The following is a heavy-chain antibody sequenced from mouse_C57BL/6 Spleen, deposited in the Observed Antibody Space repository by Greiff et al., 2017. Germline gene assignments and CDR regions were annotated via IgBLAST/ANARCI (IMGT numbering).Heavy chain of an antibody. V-gene: IGHV1-50*01. CDR3: ARKGVYYKAMDY. CDR1: GYTFTSYW. J-gene: IGHJ4*01. Sequence: QVQLQQPGAELVKPGASVKLSCKASGYTFTSYWMQWVKQRPGQGLEWIGEIDPSDSYTNYNQKFKGKATLTVDTSSSTAYMQLSSLTSEDSAVYYCARKGVYYKAMDYWGQGTSVTVSS. CDR2: IDPSDSYT. D-gene: IGHD2-1*01.